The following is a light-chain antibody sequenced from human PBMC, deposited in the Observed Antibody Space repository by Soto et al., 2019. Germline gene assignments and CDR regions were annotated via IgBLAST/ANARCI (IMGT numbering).Light chain of an antibody. J-gene: IGKJ2*01. V-gene: IGKV3-15*01. Sequence: EVVMTQSPVTLSVSPGDRATLSCRASQSVDTNVAWYQQKPGQAPSLLVHGASMRSAGVPARLTGSGSGTDFPLTNGGLHYDDFADYYCHYYSTWSPYPFGQGTQLQIE. CDR3: HYYSTWSPYP. CDR2: GAS. CDR1: QSVDTN.